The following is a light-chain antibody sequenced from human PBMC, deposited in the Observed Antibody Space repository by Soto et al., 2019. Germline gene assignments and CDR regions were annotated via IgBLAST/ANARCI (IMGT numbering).Light chain of an antibody. Sequence: QSVLTQPPSVSGSPGQSVTISCTGTSSDVGSYNRVSWYQQPPGTAPKLMIYGVSNRPSGVPDRFSGSKSGNTASLTISGLQAEDEADYYCSSYTSSSTYVFGTGNKVTVL. CDR3: SSYTSSSTYV. CDR1: SSDVGSYNR. CDR2: GVS. J-gene: IGLJ1*01. V-gene: IGLV2-18*02.